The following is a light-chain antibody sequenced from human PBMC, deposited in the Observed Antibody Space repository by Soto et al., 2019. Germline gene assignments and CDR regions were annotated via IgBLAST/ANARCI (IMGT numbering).Light chain of an antibody. J-gene: IGKJ3*01. CDR2: DAS. Sequence: IVLTQSPDTLSLSPGERATLSCMASQSVSSYLAWYQQKPGQAPRLLIYDASNRATGIPARFSGSGSGTDFTLTISSLEPEDFAVYYCQQRSNWPLFTFGPGTKVDIK. CDR1: QSVSSY. CDR3: QQRSNWPLFT. V-gene: IGKV3-11*01.